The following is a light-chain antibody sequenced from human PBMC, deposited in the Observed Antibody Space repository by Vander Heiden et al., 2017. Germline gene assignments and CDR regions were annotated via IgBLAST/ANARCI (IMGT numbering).Light chain of an antibody. Sequence: EIPMTQPSSSLPAAIGDKGTITCRAPQTISDSLDCYQHKPGQAPRLLIYPSSTLQSWVPSRFSGSGSGTDFTLTINGLQPEDFASYFCQQSHSTPSFGQGTKVEIK. V-gene: IGKV1-39*01. J-gene: IGKJ1*01. CDR2: PSS. CDR1: QTISDS. CDR3: QQSHSTPS.